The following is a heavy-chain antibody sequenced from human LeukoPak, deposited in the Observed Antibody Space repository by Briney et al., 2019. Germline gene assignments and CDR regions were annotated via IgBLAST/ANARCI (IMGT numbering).Heavy chain of an antibody. CDR3: ARGGLLVGKGFDP. D-gene: IGHD2-8*02. V-gene: IGHV3-7*01. Sequence: GGSLRLSCAASGFTFSSYWMSWVRQAPGKGLEWVANIKQDGSEKYYVDSVKGQFTIPRDNAKNSLYLQMNSLRAEDTAVYYCARGGLLVGKGFDPWGQGTLVTVSS. J-gene: IGHJ5*02. CDR1: GFTFSSYW. CDR2: IKQDGSEK.